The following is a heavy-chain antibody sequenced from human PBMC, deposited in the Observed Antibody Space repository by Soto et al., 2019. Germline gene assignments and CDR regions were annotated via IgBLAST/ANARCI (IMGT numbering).Heavy chain of an antibody. CDR2: IYPDDSDT. D-gene: IGHD1-1*01. Sequence: PGESLKISCKGSRYSFTTYWIGWVRQMPGKGPEWMGIIYPDDSDTTYSPSFRGQVTISADKSINTAYLQWSSLKASDTAIYYCASQLDNTGWSWGQGTLVPVSS. V-gene: IGHV5-51*01. J-gene: IGHJ5*02. CDR1: RYSFTTYW. CDR3: ASQLDNTGWS.